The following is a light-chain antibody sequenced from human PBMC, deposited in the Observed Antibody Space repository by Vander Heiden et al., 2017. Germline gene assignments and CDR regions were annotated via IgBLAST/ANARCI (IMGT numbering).Light chain of an antibody. Sequence: QVVLTQSTSASASLGASVTLTCTLSGGHTTYAIAWHQKQSEKGPRFIMKVKSDGSHTKGDGIPDRFSGSTSGSERYLTISSLQSDDEADYYCQTWGSGIRVFGGGTKLTVL. CDR2: VKSDGSH. V-gene: IGLV4-69*01. J-gene: IGLJ3*02. CDR1: GGHTTYA. CDR3: QTWGSGIRV.